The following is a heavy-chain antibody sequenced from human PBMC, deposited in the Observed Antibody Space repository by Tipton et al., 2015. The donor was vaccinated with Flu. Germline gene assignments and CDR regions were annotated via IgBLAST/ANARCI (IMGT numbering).Heavy chain of an antibody. D-gene: IGHD3-10*01. V-gene: IGHV4-38-2*02. CDR1: DYSISSGYY. Sequence: TLSLTCTVSDYSISSGYYWGWIRQPPGKGLEWIGCISHSGRTYHNPSLKSRVTISVDTAKNQFSQRLSSVTAADTAVYYCARSTYHYGSGSSDYWGQGTLVTVSS. J-gene: IGHJ4*02. CDR3: ARSTYHYGSGSSDY. CDR2: ISHSGRT.